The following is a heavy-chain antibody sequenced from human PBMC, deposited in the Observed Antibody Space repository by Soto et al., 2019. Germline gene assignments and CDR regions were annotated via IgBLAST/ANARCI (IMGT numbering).Heavy chain of an antibody. Sequence: QVQLQQWGAGLLRPSETLSLTCAFYGGSFDDFYWSWVRQSPGKGLEWVGEISHDGGTNYSPSLASRVSISVDTSKNQFSLHLRSVTAADTGLYYYARGQLVWYGDLTPYHRDMDVWGQGTTVTVSS. V-gene: IGHV4-34*02. J-gene: IGHJ6*02. CDR3: ARGQLVWYGDLTPYHRDMDV. D-gene: IGHD3-10*01. CDR1: GGSFDDFY. CDR2: ISHDGGT.